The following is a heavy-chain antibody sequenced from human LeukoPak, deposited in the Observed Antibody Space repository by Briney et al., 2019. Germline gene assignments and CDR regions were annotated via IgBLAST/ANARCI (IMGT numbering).Heavy chain of an antibody. D-gene: IGHD3-10*01. Sequence: GGSLRVSCAAPGFTLSRYWMQWVRQAPGKGLVWVSHIVSDGSSTTYADSVKGRFTTSRDNAKNTLYLQMNSLRAEDTAVYHCVRDNYGVDYWGQGTLVTVSS. J-gene: IGHJ4*02. V-gene: IGHV3-74*03. CDR3: VRDNYGVDY. CDR1: GFTLSRYW. CDR2: IVSDGSST.